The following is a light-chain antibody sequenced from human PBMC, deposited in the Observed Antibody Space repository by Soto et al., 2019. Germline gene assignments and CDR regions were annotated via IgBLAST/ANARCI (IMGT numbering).Light chain of an antibody. CDR3: QQYYTTPFT. Sequence: DIVMTQSPDSLAVSLGERATINCKSSRSVLYSSNSKNYLAWYQQKPGQTPKLLIYWASTRESGVPDRFSGSGSGTDSTLTINSLQAEDVAVYYCQQYYTTPFTFGPGTKVDI. CDR2: WAS. CDR1: RSVLYSSNSKNY. V-gene: IGKV4-1*01. J-gene: IGKJ3*01.